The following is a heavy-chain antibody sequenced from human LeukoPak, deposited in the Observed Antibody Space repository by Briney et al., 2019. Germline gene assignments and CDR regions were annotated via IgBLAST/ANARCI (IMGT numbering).Heavy chain of an antibody. CDR2: IRYDGSNK. Sequence: GGSLRLSCAASGFTFSSYGMHWVRQAPGKGLEWVAFIRYDGSNKYYADSVKGRFTISRDNSKNTLYLQMNSLRAEDTAVYYCAREGPNYYDSSSPTPFGYWGQGTLVTVSS. J-gene: IGHJ4*02. CDR3: AREGPNYYDSSSPTPFGY. V-gene: IGHV3-30*02. D-gene: IGHD3-22*01. CDR1: GFTFSSYG.